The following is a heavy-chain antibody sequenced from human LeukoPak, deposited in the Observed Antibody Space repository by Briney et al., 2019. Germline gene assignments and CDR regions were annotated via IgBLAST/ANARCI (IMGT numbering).Heavy chain of an antibody. V-gene: IGHV3-15*01. D-gene: IGHD2/OR15-2a*01. CDR2: IKSKSIGGTT. J-gene: IGHJ6*04. CDR1: GLSFSDAW. CDR3: ITFTLYPYMDV. Sequence: GGSLRLSCAASGLSFSDAWMTWVRQAPGKGLEWVGHIKSKSIGGTTHYAAPVKRRFTISRDDSKNTLYLQMNSLKIEDTAVYYCITFTLYPYMDVWGKGTTVSVSS.